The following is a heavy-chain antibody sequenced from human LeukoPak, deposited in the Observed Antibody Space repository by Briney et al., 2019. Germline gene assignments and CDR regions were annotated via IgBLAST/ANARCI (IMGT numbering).Heavy chain of an antibody. J-gene: IGHJ4*02. D-gene: IGHD6-6*01. CDR1: GGPFSGYS. Sequence: PSETLSLTCAVHGGPFSGYSWNWIRQPPGMGLEWIGEVNHSGSTNYNPSLKSRVTISVDTAKNQFSLKLSSVTAADTSVYYCAKDRPGGRDSSSFDYWGQGTLVTVSS. CDR3: AKDRPGGRDSSSFDY. V-gene: IGHV4-34*01. CDR2: VNHSGST.